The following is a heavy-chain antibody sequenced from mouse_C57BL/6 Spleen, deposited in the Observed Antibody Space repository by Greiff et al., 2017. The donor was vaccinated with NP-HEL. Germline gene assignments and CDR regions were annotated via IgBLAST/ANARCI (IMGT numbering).Heavy chain of an antibody. D-gene: IGHD2-4*01. V-gene: IGHV1-82*01. CDR2: IYPGDGDT. J-gene: IGHJ3*01. Sequence: VQLQQSGPELVKPGASVKISCKASGYAFSSSWMNWVKQRPGKGLEWIGRIYPGDGDTNYNGKFKGKATLTADKSSSTAYMQLSSLTSEDSAVYFWASPYDYDGFAYWGQGTLVTVSA. CDR1: GYAFSSSW. CDR3: ASPYDYDGFAY.